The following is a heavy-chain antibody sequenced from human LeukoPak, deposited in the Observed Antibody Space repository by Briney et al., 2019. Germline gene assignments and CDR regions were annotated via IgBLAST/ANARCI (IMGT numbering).Heavy chain of an antibody. J-gene: IGHJ4*02. CDR3: ARVPPWGSSPPFDY. V-gene: IGHV1-2*02. CDR2: INPNSGGT. D-gene: IGHD6-6*01. Sequence: ASVKVSCKASGYTFTSYDINWVRQATGQGLEWMGWINPNSGGTNYAQKFQGRVTMTRDTSISTAYMELSRLRSDDTAVYYCARVPPWGSSPPFDYWGQGTLVTVSS. CDR1: GYTFTSYD.